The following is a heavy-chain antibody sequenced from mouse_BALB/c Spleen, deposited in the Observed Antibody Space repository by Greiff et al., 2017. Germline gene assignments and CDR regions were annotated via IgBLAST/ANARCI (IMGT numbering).Heavy chain of an antibody. V-gene: IGHV5-6-5*01. CDR1: GFTFSSYA. D-gene: IGHD2-3*01. Sequence: EVMLVESGGGLVKPGGSLKLSCAASGFTFSSYAMSWVRQTPEKRLEWVASISSGGSTYYPDSVKGRFTISRDNARNILYLQMSSLRSEDTAMYYCARGDGYYSYYYAMDYWGQGTSVTVSA. CDR3: ARGDGYYSYYYAMDY. CDR2: ISSGGST. J-gene: IGHJ4*01.